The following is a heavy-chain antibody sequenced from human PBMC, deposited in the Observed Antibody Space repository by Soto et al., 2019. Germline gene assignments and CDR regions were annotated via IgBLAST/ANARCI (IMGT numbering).Heavy chain of an antibody. CDR1: GFTFSSYA. CDR3: AKGGYSYGPMGPPHCFDY. D-gene: IGHD5-18*01. J-gene: IGHJ4*02. V-gene: IGHV3-23*01. Sequence: GGSLRLSCAASGFTFSSYAMSWVRQAPGKXLEWVSAISGSGGSTYYADSVKGRFTISRDNSKNTLYLQMNSLRAEDTAVYYCAKGGYSYGPMGPPHCFDYWGQGTLVTVSS. CDR2: ISGSGGST.